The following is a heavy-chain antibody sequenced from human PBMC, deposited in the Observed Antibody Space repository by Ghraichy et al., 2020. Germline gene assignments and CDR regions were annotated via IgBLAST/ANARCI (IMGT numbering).Heavy chain of an antibody. D-gene: IGHD4-23*01. Sequence: ASVKVSCKASGYTFTSYDINWVRQATGQGLEWMGWMNPNSGNTGYAQKFQGRVTMTRNTSISTAYMELSSLRSEDTAVYYCAFDYGGNSGDYFDYWGQGTLVTVSS. V-gene: IGHV1-8*01. J-gene: IGHJ4*02. CDR2: MNPNSGNT. CDR3: AFDYGGNSGDYFDY. CDR1: GYTFTSYD.